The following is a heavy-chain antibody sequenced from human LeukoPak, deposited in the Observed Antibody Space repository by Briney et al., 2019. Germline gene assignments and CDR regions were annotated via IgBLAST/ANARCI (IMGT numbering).Heavy chain of an antibody. CDR1: GYTFTSYG. CDR2: INPNSGGT. CDR3: ARDSSAAGYNWFDP. J-gene: IGHJ5*02. D-gene: IGHD6-13*01. Sequence: ASVKVSCKASGYTFTSYGISWVRQAPGQGLEWMGWINPNSGGTNYAQKFQGRVTMTRDTSISTAYMELSRLRSDDTAVYYCARDSSAAGYNWFDPWGQGTLVTVSS. V-gene: IGHV1-2*02.